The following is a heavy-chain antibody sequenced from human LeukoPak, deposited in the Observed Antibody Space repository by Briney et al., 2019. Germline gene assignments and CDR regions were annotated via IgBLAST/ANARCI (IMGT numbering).Heavy chain of an antibody. CDR2: IYHSGST. J-gene: IGHJ4*02. CDR3: ARGLGTVRGVKYFDY. CDR1: GGSISSGGYS. D-gene: IGHD3-10*01. Sequence: SQTLSLTCAVSGGSISSGGYSWSWIRQPPGKGLEWIGYIYHSGSTYYNPSLKSRVTISVDRSKNQFSLKLSSVTAADTAVYYCARGLGTVRGVKYFDYWDQGTLVTVSS. V-gene: IGHV4-30-2*01.